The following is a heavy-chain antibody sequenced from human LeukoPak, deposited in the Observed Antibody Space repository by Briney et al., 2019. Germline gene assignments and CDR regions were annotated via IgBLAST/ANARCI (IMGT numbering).Heavy chain of an antibody. CDR1: GFTFDDYG. Sequence: PGGSLRLSCAASGFTFDDYGMSWVRQAPGKGLEWVSSISSSSSYIYYADSVKGRFTISRDNAKNSLYLQMNSLRAEDTAVYYCAREVTVTIHNWFDPWGQGTLVTVSS. V-gene: IGHV3-21*01. CDR2: ISSSSSYI. J-gene: IGHJ5*02. CDR3: AREVTVTIHNWFDP. D-gene: IGHD4-17*01.